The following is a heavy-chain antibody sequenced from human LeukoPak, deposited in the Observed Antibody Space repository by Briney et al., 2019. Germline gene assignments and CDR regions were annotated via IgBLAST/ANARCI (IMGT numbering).Heavy chain of an antibody. CDR2: IYHSGST. D-gene: IGHD2-8*02. V-gene: IGHV4-38-2*01. J-gene: IGHJ5*02. Sequence: SETLPLTCAVSGYSISSGYYWGWIRQPPGKGLEWIGSIYHSGSTYYNPSPKSRVTISVDTSKNQFSLKLSSVTAADTAVYYCARVSTGWFDPWGQGTLVTVSS. CDR3: ARVSTGWFDP. CDR1: GYSISSGYY.